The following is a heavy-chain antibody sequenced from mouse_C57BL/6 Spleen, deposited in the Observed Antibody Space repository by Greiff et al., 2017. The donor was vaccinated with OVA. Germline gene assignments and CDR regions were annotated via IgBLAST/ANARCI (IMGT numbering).Heavy chain of an antibody. J-gene: IGHJ2*01. Sequence: VKLQESGAELARPGASVKMSCKASGYTFTSYTMHWVKQRPGQGLEWIGYINPSSGYTKYNQKFKDKATLTADKSSSTAYMQLSSLTSEDSAVYYCAVTGTFDYWGQGTTLTVSS. V-gene: IGHV1-4*01. CDR2: INPSSGYT. CDR1: GYTFTSYT. D-gene: IGHD4-1*01. CDR3: AVTGTFDY.